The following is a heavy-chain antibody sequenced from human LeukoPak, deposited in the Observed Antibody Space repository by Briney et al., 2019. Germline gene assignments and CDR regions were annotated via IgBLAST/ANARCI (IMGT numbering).Heavy chain of an antibody. J-gene: IGHJ4*02. CDR1: GGSISSYY. CDR2: IYYTRST. V-gene: IGHV4-59*04. CDR3: ASGSTVGSGYYQTNFDY. Sequence: SETLSLTCTVSGGSISSYYWSWIRQPPGKGLEWIGYIYYTRSTYYNPSLKSRVTMSVDTSKNQFSLKVSSVTAADTAVYYCASGSTVGSGYYQTNFDYWGQGSLVTVSS. D-gene: IGHD3-22*01.